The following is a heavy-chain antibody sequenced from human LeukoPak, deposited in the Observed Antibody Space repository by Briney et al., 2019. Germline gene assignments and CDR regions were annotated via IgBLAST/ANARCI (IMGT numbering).Heavy chain of an antibody. V-gene: IGHV4-34*01. Sequence: SETLSLACAVYGGSFSGYYWSWIRQPPGKGLEWIGEINHSGSTNYNPSLKSRVTISVDTSKNQFSLKLSSVTAADTAVYYCARRNDSSGYYNVVDYYYMDVWGKGTTVTISS. CDR1: GGSFSGYY. D-gene: IGHD3-22*01. CDR3: ARRNDSSGYYNVVDYYYMDV. J-gene: IGHJ6*03. CDR2: INHSGST.